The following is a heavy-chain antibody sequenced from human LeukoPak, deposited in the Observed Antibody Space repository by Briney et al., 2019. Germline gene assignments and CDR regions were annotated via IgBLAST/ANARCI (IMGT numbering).Heavy chain of an antibody. CDR2: INPSGGST. J-gene: IGHJ6*02. CDR3: ARVNRDGYYYYGMDV. Sequence: ASVKVSCKASGYTFTSYYMHWVRQAPGQGLEWMGIINPSGGSTSYAQKFQGRVTMTRDTSTSTVYMELSSLRSEDTAVYHCARVNRDGYYYYGMDVWGQGTTVTVSS. CDR1: GYTFTSYY. V-gene: IGHV1-46*01. D-gene: IGHD5-24*01.